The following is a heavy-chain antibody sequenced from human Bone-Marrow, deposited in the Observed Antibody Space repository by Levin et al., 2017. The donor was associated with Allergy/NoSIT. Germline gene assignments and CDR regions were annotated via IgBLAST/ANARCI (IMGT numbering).Heavy chain of an antibody. Sequence: LSLTCAASGFTFSSYGMHWVRQAPGKGLEWVAVIWYDGSNKYYADSVKGRFTISRDNSKNTLYLQMNSLRAEDTAVYYCARDGGYCSGGSCYPYFDYWGQGTLVTVSS. CDR3: ARDGGYCSGGSCYPYFDY. CDR1: GFTFSSYG. CDR2: IWYDGSNK. J-gene: IGHJ4*02. V-gene: IGHV3-33*01. D-gene: IGHD2-15*01.